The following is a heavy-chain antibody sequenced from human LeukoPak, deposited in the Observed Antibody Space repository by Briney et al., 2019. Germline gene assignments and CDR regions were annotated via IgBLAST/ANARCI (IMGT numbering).Heavy chain of an antibody. J-gene: IGHJ4*02. Sequence: GGSLRLSCAASGLTVTDNYFSWVRQAPGKGLEWVSVIFPDGRTYHTDSVKGRFTISRDRPKNTLLLQMNSLRADDTALYHCARTNTVYGDFDYWGQGILVTVSS. CDR1: GLTVTDNY. D-gene: IGHD2/OR15-2a*01. CDR2: IFPDGRT. CDR3: ARTNTVYGDFDY. V-gene: IGHV3-53*01.